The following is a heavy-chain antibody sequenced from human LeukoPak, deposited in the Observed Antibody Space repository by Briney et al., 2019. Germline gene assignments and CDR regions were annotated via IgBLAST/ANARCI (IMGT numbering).Heavy chain of an antibody. D-gene: IGHD6-25*01. CDR3: ARDGSGWLNYFDY. CDR2: IYTSGST. V-gene: IGHV4-61*02. Sequence: PSQTLSLTCTVSGGSISSGSYYWSWIRQPAGKGLECIGRIYTSGSTNYNPSLKSRVTISVDTSKNQFSLKLSSVTAADTAVYYCARDGSGWLNYFDYWGQGTLVTVSS. CDR1: GGSISSGSYY. J-gene: IGHJ4*02.